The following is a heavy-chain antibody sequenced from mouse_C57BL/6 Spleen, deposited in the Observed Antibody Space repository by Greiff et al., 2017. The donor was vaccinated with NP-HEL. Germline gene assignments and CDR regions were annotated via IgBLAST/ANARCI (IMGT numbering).Heavy chain of an antibody. Sequence: EVMLVESEGGLVQPGSSMKLSCTASGFTFSDYYMAWVRQVPEKGLEWVANINYDGSSTYYLDSLKSRFIISRDNAKNILYLQMSSLKSEDTATYYCARDGSTVVAGGAMDYWGQGTSVTVSS. CDR2: INYDGSST. CDR1: GFTFSDYY. D-gene: IGHD1-1*01. CDR3: ARDGSTVVAGGAMDY. J-gene: IGHJ4*01. V-gene: IGHV5-16*01.